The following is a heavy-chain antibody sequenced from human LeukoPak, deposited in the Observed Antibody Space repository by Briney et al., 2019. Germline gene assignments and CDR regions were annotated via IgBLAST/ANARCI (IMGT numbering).Heavy chain of an antibody. CDR1: GGSINSGSYY. CDR3: ARGAMIGGVAYAPGE. V-gene: IGHV4-61*02. J-gene: IGHJ4*02. Sequence: SETLSLTCNVSGGSINSGSYYWSWIRQPAGKGLEWIGRIYTSGSTNYNPSLESRVTISVDTSKNQFSLKLTSVTAADTAVYYCARGAMIGGVAYAPGEWGQGTLVTVSS. CDR2: IYTSGST. D-gene: IGHD3-10*01.